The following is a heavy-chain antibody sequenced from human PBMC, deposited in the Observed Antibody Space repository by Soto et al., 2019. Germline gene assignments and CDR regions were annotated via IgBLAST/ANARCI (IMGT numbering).Heavy chain of an antibody. CDR3: ASQSLQWELRFDY. D-gene: IGHD1-26*01. Sequence: HPGGSLRLSCAASGFTFSSYSMHWVRQAPGKGLEWVAVISYDGSNKYYADSVKGRFTISRDNSKNTLYLQMNSLRAEDTAVYYCASQSLQWELRFDYWGQGTLVTVSS. J-gene: IGHJ4*02. CDR1: GFTFSSYS. V-gene: IGHV3-30-3*01. CDR2: ISYDGSNK.